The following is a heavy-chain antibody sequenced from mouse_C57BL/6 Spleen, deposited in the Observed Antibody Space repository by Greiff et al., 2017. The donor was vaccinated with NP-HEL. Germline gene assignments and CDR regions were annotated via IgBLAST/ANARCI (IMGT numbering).Heavy chain of an antibody. CDR1: GYTFTDYY. Sequence: VQLKESGPVLVKPGASVKMSCKASGYTFTDYYMNWVKQSHGKSLEWIGVINPYNGGTSYNQKFKGKATLTVDKSSSTAYMELNSLTSEDSAVYYCARFPGSSFWYFDVWGTGTTVTVSS. D-gene: IGHD1-1*01. J-gene: IGHJ1*03. CDR3: ARFPGSSFWYFDV. CDR2: INPYNGGT. V-gene: IGHV1-19*01.